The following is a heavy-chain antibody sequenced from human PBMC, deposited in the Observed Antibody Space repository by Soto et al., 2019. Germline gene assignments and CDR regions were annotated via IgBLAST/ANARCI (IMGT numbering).Heavy chain of an antibody. Sequence: PGGSLRLSCAASGFTFDDYAMHWVRQAPGKGLEWVSGISWNSGSIGYADSVKGRFTISRDNAKNSLYLQMNSLRAEDTALYYCVTRGYDSSGYYFRLYGMDVWVKGTTLTVSS. D-gene: IGHD3-22*01. CDR3: VTRGYDSSGYYFRLYGMDV. CDR2: ISWNSGSI. J-gene: IGHJ6*04. CDR1: GFTFDDYA. V-gene: IGHV3-9*01.